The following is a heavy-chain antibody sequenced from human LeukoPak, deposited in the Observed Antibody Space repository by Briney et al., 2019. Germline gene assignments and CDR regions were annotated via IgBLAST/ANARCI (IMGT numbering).Heavy chain of an antibody. D-gene: IGHD1-26*01. V-gene: IGHV3-20*04. CDR2: INWNGGST. J-gene: IGHJ3*02. CDR3: ARTQTPGVGANDAFEI. CDR1: GFTFDDYG. Sequence: GGSLRLSCAASGFTFDDYGMSWVRQAPGKGLEWVSGINWNGGSTGYADSVKGRSTISRDNAKNSLYLQINSLRAEDTALYYCARTQTPGVGANDAFEIWGQGTMVTVSS.